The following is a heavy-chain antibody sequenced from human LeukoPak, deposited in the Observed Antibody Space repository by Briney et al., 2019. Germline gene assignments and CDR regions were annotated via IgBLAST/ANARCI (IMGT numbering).Heavy chain of an antibody. CDR2: ISSSSSNI. CDR3: ARDPYSGAYGDTYYYFMDV. CDR1: GFTFSSDS. V-gene: IGHV3-48*01. Sequence: GGSLRLSCAASGFTFSSDSMNWVRQAPGKGLEWVSYISSSSSNIQYADYLKGRFTISRDNAKNSLYLQMTSLRAEDTAVYYCARDPYSGAYGDTYYYFMDVWGKGTTVTISS. D-gene: IGHD1-26*01. J-gene: IGHJ6*03.